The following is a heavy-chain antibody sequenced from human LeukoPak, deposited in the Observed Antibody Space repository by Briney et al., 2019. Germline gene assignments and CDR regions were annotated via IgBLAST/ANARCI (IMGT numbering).Heavy chain of an antibody. V-gene: IGHV4-61*05. CDR2: IYYSGST. Sequence: PSETLSLTCTVSGGSISSSSYYWSWIRQPPGKGLEWIGYIYYSGSTNYNPSLKSRVTISVDTSKNQFSLKLSSVTAADTAVYYCARAQNYYDSSGPLGYWGQGTLVTVSS. CDR1: GGSISSSSYY. J-gene: IGHJ4*02. D-gene: IGHD3-22*01. CDR3: ARAQNYYDSSGPLGY.